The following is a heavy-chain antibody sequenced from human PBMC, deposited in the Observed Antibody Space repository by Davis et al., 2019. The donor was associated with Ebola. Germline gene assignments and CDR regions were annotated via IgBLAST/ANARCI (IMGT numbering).Heavy chain of an antibody. CDR3: AHSVSVAGTWDALDI. CDR2: IYWDDDK. V-gene: IGHV2-5*02. D-gene: IGHD6-13*01. CDR1: GFSLSTVGVS. J-gene: IGHJ3*02. Sequence: SGPTLVKPTQTLTLTCTFSGFSLSTVGVSVGWIRQPPGKALEWLAVIYWDDDKRYSPSLNNRLTITKDTSRNQVVLTMTNMDPVDTATYYCAHSVSVAGTWDALDIWGQGTMITVSS.